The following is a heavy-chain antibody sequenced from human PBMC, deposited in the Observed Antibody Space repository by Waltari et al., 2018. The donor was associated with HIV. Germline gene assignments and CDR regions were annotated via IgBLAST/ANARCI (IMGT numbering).Heavy chain of an antibody. V-gene: IGHV1-69*01. CDR3: ARGQLWHRFDY. Sequence: QVKLVQSGAEVKKPVSSVKLTCKASGGTFGTYAINWVRRAPGQGLEWMGWIIHIFGTANYAQKFQGRVTITADESTSTAYMERSSLRSEDTAVYYCARGQLWHRFDYWGQGTLVTVSS. CDR2: IIHIFGTA. D-gene: IGHD5-18*01. J-gene: IGHJ4*02. CDR1: GGTFGTYA.